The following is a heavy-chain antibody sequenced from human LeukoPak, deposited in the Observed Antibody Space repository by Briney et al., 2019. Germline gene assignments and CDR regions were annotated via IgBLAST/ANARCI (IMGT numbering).Heavy chain of an antibody. V-gene: IGHV1-18*01. CDR1: GYTFTSYG. CDR2: ISAYNGNT. J-gene: IGHJ3*02. D-gene: IGHD2-15*01. CDR3: AREFEYCSGGSCYSEYLNAFDI. Sequence: ASAKVSCKASGYTFTSYGTSWVRQAPGQGLEWMGWISAYNGNTNYAQKLQGRVTMTTDTSTSTAYMELRSLRSDDTAVYYCAREFEYCSGGSCYSEYLNAFDIWGQGTMVTVSS.